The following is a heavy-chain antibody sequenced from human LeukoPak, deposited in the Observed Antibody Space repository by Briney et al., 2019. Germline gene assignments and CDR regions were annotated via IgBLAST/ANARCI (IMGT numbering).Heavy chain of an antibody. CDR1: GFTFSDSH. J-gene: IGHJ4*02. Sequence: GGSLRLSCAASGFTFSDSHMSWIRQAPGKGLERVSYISSSSTHTNYADSVKGRFTISRDDAEDSLYLQMNSLRAEDTAVYYCARRVMGATFDYWGQGTLVTVSS. CDR3: ARRVMGATFDY. D-gene: IGHD1-26*01. CDR2: ISSSSTHT. V-gene: IGHV3-11*03.